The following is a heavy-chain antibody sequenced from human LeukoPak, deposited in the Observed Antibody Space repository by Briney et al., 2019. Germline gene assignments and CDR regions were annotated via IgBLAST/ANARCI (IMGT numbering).Heavy chain of an antibody. J-gene: IGHJ4*02. Sequence: GGSLRLSCAASGFTFSSYAMSWVRQAPGKGLEWVSAISGSGGSTYYADSVKGRFTISRDNSKNTLYLQMNGLRAEDTAVYYCAKFLPTHIVVANYYFDYWGQGTLVTVSS. CDR2: ISGSGGST. CDR1: GFTFSSYA. D-gene: IGHD2-21*01. CDR3: AKFLPTHIVVANYYFDY. V-gene: IGHV3-23*01.